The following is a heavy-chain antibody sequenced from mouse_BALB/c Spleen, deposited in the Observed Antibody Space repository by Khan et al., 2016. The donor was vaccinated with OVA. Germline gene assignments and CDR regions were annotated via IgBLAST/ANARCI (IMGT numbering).Heavy chain of an antibody. V-gene: IGHV1-77*01. D-gene: IGHD1-2*01. Sequence: QVQLQQPGAELARPGASVKLSCTASGYTFTDYYINWVKQRTGQGLEWIGEISPGSGDTYYNERFMGKATLTADKSSSTAYMQLSSLTSEASAVYFCARRNYFGYTFAYWGQGTLVTVS. CDR1: GYTFTDYY. CDR3: ARRNYFGYTFAY. CDR2: ISPGSGDT. J-gene: IGHJ3*01.